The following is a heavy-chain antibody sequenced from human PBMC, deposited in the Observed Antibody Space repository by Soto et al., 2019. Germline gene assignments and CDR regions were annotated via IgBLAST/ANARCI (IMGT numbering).Heavy chain of an antibody. CDR3: ARLDSSGSASYYYYGMDV. D-gene: IGHD3-22*01. J-gene: IGHJ6*02. CDR1: GGSISSSSYY. CDR2: IYYSGST. V-gene: IGHV4-39*01. Sequence: PSETLSLTCTVSGGSISSSSYYWGWIRQPPGKGLEWIGSIYYSGSTYYNPSLKSRVTISVDTSKNQFSLKLSSVTAADTAVYYCARLDSSGSASYYYYGMDVWGQGTTVTV.